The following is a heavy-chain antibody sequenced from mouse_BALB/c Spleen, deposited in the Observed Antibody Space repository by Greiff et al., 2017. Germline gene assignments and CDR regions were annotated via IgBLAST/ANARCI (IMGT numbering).Heavy chain of an antibody. J-gene: IGHJ3*01. V-gene: IGHV2-2*02. CDR1: GFSLTSYG. Sequence: QVQLQQSGPGLVQPSQSLSITCTVSGFSLTSYGVHWVRQSPGKGLEWLGVIWSGGSTDYNAAFISRLSISKDNSKSQVFFKMNSLQANDTAIYYCARNRGSYYGYDGAWFAYWGQGTLVTVSA. D-gene: IGHD2-2*01. CDR3: ARNRGSYYGYDGAWFAY. CDR2: IWSGGST.